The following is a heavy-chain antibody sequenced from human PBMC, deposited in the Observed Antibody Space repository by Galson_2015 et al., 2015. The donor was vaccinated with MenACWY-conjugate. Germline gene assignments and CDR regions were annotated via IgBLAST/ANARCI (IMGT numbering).Heavy chain of an antibody. J-gene: IGHJ6*02. Sequence: SLRLSCAASGFTFRNYWMTWVRQAPGKGLEWVASIKKDGSEKYYVDSVKGRFTISRDNAKNSLYLEMNSLRVEGTAVYSCAGGHYGMDVWGQGTTVTASS. CDR1: GFTFRNYW. V-gene: IGHV3-7*03. CDR2: IKKDGSEK. CDR3: AGGHYGMDV.